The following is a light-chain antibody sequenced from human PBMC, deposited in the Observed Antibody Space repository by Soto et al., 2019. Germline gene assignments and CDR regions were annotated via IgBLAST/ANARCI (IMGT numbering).Light chain of an antibody. Sequence: QSVLTQPPSASATPGQRVTISCSGSSSNIGENTVNWYQQIPGTAPKLLIYSDNQRPSGVPDRFSGAKSRTSASLAISGLQAEDAAAYYCSSYTTSSIWLFGGGTKLTVL. CDR3: SSYTTSSIWL. CDR2: SDN. V-gene: IGLV1-44*01. J-gene: IGLJ3*02. CDR1: SSNIGENT.